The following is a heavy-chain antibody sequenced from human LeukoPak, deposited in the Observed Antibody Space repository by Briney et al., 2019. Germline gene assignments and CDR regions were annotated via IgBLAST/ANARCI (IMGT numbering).Heavy chain of an antibody. J-gene: IGHJ6*03. CDR1: GYTFTGYY. CDR2: INPNSGGT. CDR3: ARDRLPYSSSWDNYMDV. V-gene: IGHV1-2*02. Sequence: GASVKVSCKASGYTFTGYYMHWVRQAPGQGLEWMGWINPNSGGTNYAQKFQGRVTMTRDTSISTAYMELSRLRSDDTAVYYCARDRLPYSSSWDNYMDVWGKGTTVTVSS. D-gene: IGHD6-13*01.